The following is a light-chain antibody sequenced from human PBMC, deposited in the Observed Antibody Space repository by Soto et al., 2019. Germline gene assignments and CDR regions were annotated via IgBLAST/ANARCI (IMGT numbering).Light chain of an antibody. CDR2: RDN. CDR1: SSNIANHY. V-gene: IGLV1-47*01. J-gene: IGLJ2*01. Sequence: QSVLTQPPSASVAPGQRVTISCSGGSSNIANHYVYWYQQLPGTAPKLLIYRDNQRPSGVPDRFSGSKSGTSASLAISGLRSGDEADYYCSSWDDRLATLVFGGGTKVTVL. CDR3: SSWDDRLATLV.